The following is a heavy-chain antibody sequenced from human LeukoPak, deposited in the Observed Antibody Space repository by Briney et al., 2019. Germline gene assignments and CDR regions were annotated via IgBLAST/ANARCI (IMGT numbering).Heavy chain of an antibody. CDR1: GFTFRRYA. CDR3: ARDRTGYYGSGSYYMGWFDP. CDR2: ISYDGSNK. V-gene: IGHV3-30-3*01. D-gene: IGHD3-10*01. Sequence: QLGGSLRLSCAASGFTFRRYAMHWVRQAPGKGLEWVAVISYDGSNKYYADSVKGRFTISRDNSKNTLYLQMNSLRAEDTAVHYCARDRTGYYGSGSYYMGWFDPWGQGTLVTVSS. J-gene: IGHJ5*02.